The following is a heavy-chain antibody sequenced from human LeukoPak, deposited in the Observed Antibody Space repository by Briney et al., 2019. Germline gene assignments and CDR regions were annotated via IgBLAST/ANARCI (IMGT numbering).Heavy chain of an antibody. CDR3: ARGKYQLLLDY. Sequence: PSQTLSLTCTVSGGSISSGSYYWSWIRQPAGKGLEWIGRIYTSGSTNYNPSLKSRVTISVDTSKNQFSLKLSSVTAADTAVYYCARGKYQLLLDYWGQGTLVTVSS. CDR2: IYTSGST. V-gene: IGHV4-61*02. J-gene: IGHJ4*02. CDR1: GGSISSGSYY. D-gene: IGHD2-2*01.